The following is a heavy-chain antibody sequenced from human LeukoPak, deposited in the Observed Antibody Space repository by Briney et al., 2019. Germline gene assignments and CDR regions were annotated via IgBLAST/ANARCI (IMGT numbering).Heavy chain of an antibody. Sequence: GGSLRLSCTASEFTLSSYSMNWVRQAPGKGLEWVSYISGNSNTIYYAGSVKGRFTISRHNAKNSLYLQMNSLTDEDSAVYYCARNPGSYAFFDYWGQGTLVTVSS. CDR1: EFTLSSYS. V-gene: IGHV3-48*02. CDR3: ARNPGSYAFFDY. J-gene: IGHJ4*02. CDR2: ISGNSNTI. D-gene: IGHD1-26*01.